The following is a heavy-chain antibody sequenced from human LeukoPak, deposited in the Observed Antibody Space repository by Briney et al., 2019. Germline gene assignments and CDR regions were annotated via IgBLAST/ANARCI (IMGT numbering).Heavy chain of an antibody. CDR2: IYYSGST. J-gene: IGHJ4*02. CDR1: GGSISSYY. Sequence: PSETLSLTCTVSGGSISSYYWSWIRQPPGKGLEWIGYIYYSGSTNYNPSLKSRVTISVDTSKNQFSLKLSSVTAADTAVYYCARAPTYYYGSGSYGQFDYWGQGTLATVSS. D-gene: IGHD3-10*01. V-gene: IGHV4-59*01. CDR3: ARAPTYYYGSGSYGQFDY.